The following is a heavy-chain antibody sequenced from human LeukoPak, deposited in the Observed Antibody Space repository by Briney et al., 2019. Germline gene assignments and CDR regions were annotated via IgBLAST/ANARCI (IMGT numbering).Heavy chain of an antibody. J-gene: IGHJ3*02. V-gene: IGHV1-2*02. CDR3: ARVPALITYYYDSSGNAFDI. CDR1: GYTFTDYY. Sequence: EASVKVSCKTSGYTFTDYYMHWVRQAPGQGLEWMGWINPNSGGTNYAQKFQGRVTMTRDTSISTAYMELSRLRSDDTAVYYCARVPALITYYYDSSGNAFDIWGQGTMVTVSS. D-gene: IGHD3-22*01. CDR2: INPNSGGT.